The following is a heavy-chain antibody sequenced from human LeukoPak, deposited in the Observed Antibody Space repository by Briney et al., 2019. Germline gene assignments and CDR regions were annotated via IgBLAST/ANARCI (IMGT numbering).Heavy chain of an antibody. J-gene: IGHJ5*02. V-gene: IGHV3-30*04. Sequence: GGSLRLSCAASGFNFSVSSMHWVRQAPGKGLEWVAVMSFDGTTKLYAHSLKGRFTISRDNSKNTVYLQMRSLRPEDTAVYFCGRQAIRGVNSWFDPWGQGTLVTVSS. CDR1: GFNFSVSS. CDR3: GRQAIRGVNSWFDP. D-gene: IGHD3-10*01. CDR2: MSFDGTTK.